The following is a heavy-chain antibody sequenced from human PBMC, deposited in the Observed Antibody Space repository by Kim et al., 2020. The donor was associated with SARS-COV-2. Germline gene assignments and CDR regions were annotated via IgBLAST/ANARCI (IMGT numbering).Heavy chain of an antibody. CDR3: AKSGGRPVVHFDY. CDR2: ISGSGGST. Sequence: GGSLRLSCAASGFTFSSSAMSWVRQAPGKGLEWVSTISGSGGSTNYADSVKGRFTISRDNSKNTLYLQMNSLRAEDTAVYYCAKSGGRPVVHFDYWGQGTLVTVSS. J-gene: IGHJ4*02. V-gene: IGHV3-23*01. CDR1: GFTFSSSA. D-gene: IGHD3-22*01.